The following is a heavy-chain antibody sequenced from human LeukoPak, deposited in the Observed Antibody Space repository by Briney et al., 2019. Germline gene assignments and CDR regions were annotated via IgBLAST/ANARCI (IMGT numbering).Heavy chain of an antibody. CDR3: AKNEGELQTWESYYYYYMDV. D-gene: IGHD1-26*01. CDR2: ISGSGGST. V-gene: IGHV3-23*01. CDR1: GFTFSSYA. Sequence: PGGSLRLSCSASGFTFSSYAMSWVRQAPGKGLEWVSAISGSGGSTYYADSVKGRFTISRDNSKNALYLQMNSLRAEDTAVYYCAKNEGELQTWESYYYYYMDVWGKGTTVTVSS. J-gene: IGHJ6*03.